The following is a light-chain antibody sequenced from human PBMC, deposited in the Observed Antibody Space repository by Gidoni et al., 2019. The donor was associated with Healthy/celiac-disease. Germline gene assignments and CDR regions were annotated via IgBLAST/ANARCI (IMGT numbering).Light chain of an antibody. Sequence: DVVMTQSKLSLPVTLGQPASISCRSSQSLVYSDGNTYLHWFQQRPGPSPRRLIYKVSNRDSGFPDRFSCSWSGTDFTLKISRVEAEDVGVYYFMQGTHWPPTFGQGTKVEIK. CDR1: QSLVYSDGNTY. CDR2: KVS. CDR3: MQGTHWPPT. V-gene: IGKV2-30*01. J-gene: IGKJ1*01.